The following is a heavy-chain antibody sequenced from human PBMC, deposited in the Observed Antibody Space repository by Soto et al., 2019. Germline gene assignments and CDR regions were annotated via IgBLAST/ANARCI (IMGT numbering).Heavy chain of an antibody. Sequence: EVQLVESGGGLVKPGGSLRLSCAGSGFTFSNAWMNWVRQAPGKGLEWVGRIKSKPDGGTTDYAAPAKGRFTISRDDSKNTVYLQINSLKNEDTAKYYCSTGGYYFDYWGQGTQVTVSS. D-gene: IGHD5-12*01. CDR3: STGGYYFDY. CDR2: IKSKPDGGTT. CDR1: GFTFSNAW. V-gene: IGHV3-15*07. J-gene: IGHJ4*02.